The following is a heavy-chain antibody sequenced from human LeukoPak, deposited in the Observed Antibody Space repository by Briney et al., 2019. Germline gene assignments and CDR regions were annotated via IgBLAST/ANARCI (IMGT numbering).Heavy chain of an antibody. V-gene: IGHV1-46*01. CDR1: GYTFTSYY. D-gene: IGHD3-10*01. CDR2: INPSGGST. J-gene: IGHJ6*03. Sequence: ASVKVSCKASGYTFTSYYMHWVRQAPGQGLEWMGIINPSGGSTSYAQKFQGRVTMTRDMSTSTVYMELSSLRSEDTAVYYCAAPGGFRDSYYYMDAWGKGTTVTISS. CDR3: AAPGGFRDSYYYMDA.